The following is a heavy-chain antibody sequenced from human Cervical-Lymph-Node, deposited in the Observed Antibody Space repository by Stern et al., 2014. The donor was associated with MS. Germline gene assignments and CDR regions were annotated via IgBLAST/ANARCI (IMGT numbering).Heavy chain of an antibody. J-gene: IGHJ6*02. V-gene: IGHV2-70*01. CDR3: ARGLMVRSLDFDYGMDV. CDR1: GFSLSTSGMC. D-gene: IGHD3-10*01. Sequence: QVTLRESGPALVKPTQTLTLTCTFSGFSLSTSGMCASWIRQPPGKALEWLALIDWDDDKYYSTSLKTKLTISKDTSKNQVVLTMTNMDPVDTATYYCARGLMVRSLDFDYGMDVWGQGTTVTVSS. CDR2: IDWDDDK.